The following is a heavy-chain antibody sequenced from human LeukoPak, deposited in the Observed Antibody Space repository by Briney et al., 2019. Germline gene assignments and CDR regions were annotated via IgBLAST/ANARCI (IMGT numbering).Heavy chain of an antibody. J-gene: IGHJ4*02. D-gene: IGHD1-1*01. CDR3: AKAGDNWNDPWFFDF. CDR1: GFSFSNYG. Sequence: GGSLRLSCAASGFSFSNYGMHWVRQAPGKGLEWVAVIWYDGTNKYYADSVEGRFTISRDNSKNMLDLQMNSLRVEDTAVYYCAKAGDNWNDPWFFDFWGQGTLVTVSS. V-gene: IGHV3-33*06. CDR2: IWYDGTNK.